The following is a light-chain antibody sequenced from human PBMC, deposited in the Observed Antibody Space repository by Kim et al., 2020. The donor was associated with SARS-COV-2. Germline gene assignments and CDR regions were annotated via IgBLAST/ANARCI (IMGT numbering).Light chain of an antibody. CDR2: GAS. CDR1: QSVSRN. Sequence: EILMTQSPATLSVSPGERATLSCRASQSVSRNLAWYQQVRGQPPRLLIYGASTRATGDPARFRGSGSGTEFTLTISNLQSEDFAIYICQKYDSWLNFGGGTK. CDR3: QKYDSWLN. J-gene: IGKJ4*01. V-gene: IGKV3-15*01.